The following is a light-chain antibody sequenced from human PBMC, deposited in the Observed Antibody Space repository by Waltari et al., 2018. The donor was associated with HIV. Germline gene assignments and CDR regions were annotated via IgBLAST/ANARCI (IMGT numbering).Light chain of an antibody. Sequence: QSFLTQPPSASGTPGQPVTISCSGRSSNIENDTVYWYQQLPGMTPKLLIYKNFLRPSGVPYRFAAATSGTSAALTISGLRSADEADYYCVGWDSSLSAYVFGAGTKVAVL. CDR2: KNF. V-gene: IGLV1-47*01. CDR3: VGWDSSLSAYV. CDR1: SSNIENDT. J-gene: IGLJ1*01.